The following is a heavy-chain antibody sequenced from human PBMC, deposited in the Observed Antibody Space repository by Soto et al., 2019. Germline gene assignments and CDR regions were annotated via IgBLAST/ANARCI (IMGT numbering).Heavy chain of an antibody. J-gene: IGHJ5*02. D-gene: IGHD3-16*02. CDR3: AREGDYVWGSYRHQENWFDP. CDR1: GGSISSYY. CDR2: IYYSGST. V-gene: IGHV4-59*01. Sequence: QVQLQESGPGLVKPSETLSLTCTVSGGSISSYYWSWIRQPPGKGLEWIGYIYYSGSTNYNPSLKSRVPISVDTSKNQFSLKLSSVTAADTAVYYCAREGDYVWGSYRHQENWFDPWGQGTLVTVSS.